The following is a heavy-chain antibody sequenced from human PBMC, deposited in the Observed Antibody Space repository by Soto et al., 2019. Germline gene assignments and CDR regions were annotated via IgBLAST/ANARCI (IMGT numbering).Heavy chain of an antibody. CDR3: ARDTGYDHDAFDI. Sequence: VQLVQSGAEVKKPGASVKVSCKASGYSFITSYYMHWVRQAPGQGLEWMGIINPTGSMTKYSQRFQGRLTMTRDTSTSTDYMELTTLTSEDTAVYFCARDTGYDHDAFDIWGQGTMVTVSS. V-gene: IGHV1-46*01. J-gene: IGHJ3*02. CDR2: INPTGSMT. D-gene: IGHD5-12*01. CDR1: GYSFITSYY.